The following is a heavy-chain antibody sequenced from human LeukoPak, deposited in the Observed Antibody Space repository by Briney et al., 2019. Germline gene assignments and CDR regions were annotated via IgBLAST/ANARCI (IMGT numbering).Heavy chain of an antibody. CDR1: GVSISSSY. Sequence: PSETLSLTCTVSGVSISSSYWSWIRQPPGKGLEWIGYVYYSGSTNYNPSLKSRVTISIDLSKKQFSLKLTSVTAADTAVYYCAKLSGTGVGWFDPWGQGTLVTVSS. J-gene: IGHJ5*02. CDR2: VYYSGST. CDR3: AKLSGTGVGWFDP. D-gene: IGHD2-8*02. V-gene: IGHV4-59*08.